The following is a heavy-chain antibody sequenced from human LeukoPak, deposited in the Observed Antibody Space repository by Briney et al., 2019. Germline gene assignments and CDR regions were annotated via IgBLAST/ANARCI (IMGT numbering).Heavy chain of an antibody. Sequence: GGSLRLSCAASGFTFSSYGMHWVRQAPGKGLEWVAFIHYDGSNKHYADSVKGRFTISRDNSKNTLYLRINSLRTEDTAVYYCAKDIRPASVRTSFDYWGQGTLVTVSS. D-gene: IGHD6-13*01. CDR1: GFTFSSYG. CDR3: AKDIRPASVRTSFDY. CDR2: IHYDGSNK. J-gene: IGHJ4*02. V-gene: IGHV3-30*02.